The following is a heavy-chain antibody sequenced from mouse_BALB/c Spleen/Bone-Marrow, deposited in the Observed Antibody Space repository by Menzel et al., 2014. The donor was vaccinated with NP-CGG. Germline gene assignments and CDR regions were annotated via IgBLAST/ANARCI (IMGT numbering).Heavy chain of an antibody. CDR1: GFNIKDYY. J-gene: IGHJ2*01. CDR3: AMITTY. V-gene: IGHV14-1*02. D-gene: IGHD2-4*01. CDR2: IDPENGNT. Sequence: EVQRVESGAELVRPGALVKLSCKASGFNIKDYYMHWVKQRPEQGLEWIGWIDPENGNTIYDPKFHGKASITADTSSNTAYLQLSSLTSEDTAVYYCAMITTYWGQGTTLTVSS.